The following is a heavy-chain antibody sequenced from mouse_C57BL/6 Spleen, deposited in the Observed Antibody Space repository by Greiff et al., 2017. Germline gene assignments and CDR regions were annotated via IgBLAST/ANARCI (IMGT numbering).Heavy chain of an antibody. Sequence: EVQLQQSGPELVKPGASVKIPCKASGYTFTDYNMDWVKQSHGKSLEWIGDINPNNGGTNYNQKFKGKATLTVDKSSSTAYMELRSLTSEDTAVYYCAREALVDISGYEGMCRYFDGWRQGTTRTVCS. CDR1: GYTFTDYN. V-gene: IGHV1-18*01. CDR2: INPNNGGT. CDR3: AREALVDISGYEGMCRYFDG. J-gene: IGHJ2*01. D-gene: IGHD3-2*02.